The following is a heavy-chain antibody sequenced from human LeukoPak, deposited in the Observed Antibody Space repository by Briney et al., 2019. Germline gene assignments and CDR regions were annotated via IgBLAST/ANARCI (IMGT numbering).Heavy chain of an antibody. CDR3: ARASVYAFDI. CDR2: IYYSGST. Sequence: SETLSLTCTVSGGSISSGGYYWSRIRQHPGKGLEWIGYIYYSGSTYYNPSLKSRVTISVDTSKNQFSLKLSSVTAADTAVYYCARASVYAFDIWGQGTMVTVSS. CDR1: GGSISSGGYY. D-gene: IGHD1-14*01. J-gene: IGHJ3*02. V-gene: IGHV4-31*03.